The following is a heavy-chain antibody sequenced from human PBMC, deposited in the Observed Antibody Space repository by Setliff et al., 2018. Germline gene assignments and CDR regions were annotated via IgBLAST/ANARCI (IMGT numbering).Heavy chain of an antibody. CDR1: GFVFGTYG. D-gene: IGHD3-10*01. J-gene: IGHJ4*02. CDR2: VRLDGTYK. Sequence: QPGGSLRLSCAASGFVFGTYGMHWVRQAPGKGLDWVASVRLDGTYKVYGDSVKGRFTISRDNSENTLFLQMTSLRPEDTGVYYCAKVKKPLIRGSGFDYWGRGTLVTVSS. V-gene: IGHV3-30*02. CDR3: AKVKKPLIRGSGFDY.